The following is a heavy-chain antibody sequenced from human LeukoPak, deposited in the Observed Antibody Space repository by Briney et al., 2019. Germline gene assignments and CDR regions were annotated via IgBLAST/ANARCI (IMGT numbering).Heavy chain of an antibody. J-gene: IGHJ4*02. D-gene: IGHD2/OR15-2a*01. Sequence: PPETPCLTCAVYGGSFSGYYWTWIRQPPGKGLEWIGEINHSGNTNYNPSLKSRVTISVDTSKNQFSLKLTSVTDADTAVYYCAREDSATDFDFWGQGTLVAVSS. CDR2: INHSGNT. CDR3: AREDSATDFDF. CDR1: GGSFSGYY. V-gene: IGHV4-34*01.